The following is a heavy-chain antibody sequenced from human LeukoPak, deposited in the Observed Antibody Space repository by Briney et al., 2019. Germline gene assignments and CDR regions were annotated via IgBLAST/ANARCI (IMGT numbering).Heavy chain of an antibody. CDR2: IYYSGST. J-gene: IGHJ6*02. V-gene: IGHV4-59*01. CDR3: AREGPGGSSSYYYGMDV. Sequence: SETLSLTCTVSGGSISSYYWSWIRQPPGKGLEWIGYIYYSGSTNYNPSLKSRVTISVDTSKNQFSLKLSSVTAAGTAVYYCAREGPGGSSSYYYGMDVWGQGTTVTVSS. D-gene: IGHD6-6*01. CDR1: GGSISSYY.